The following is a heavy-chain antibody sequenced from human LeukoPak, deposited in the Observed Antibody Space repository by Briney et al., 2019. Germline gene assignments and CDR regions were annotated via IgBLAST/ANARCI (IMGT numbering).Heavy chain of an antibody. V-gene: IGHV1/OR15-2*03. CDR3: ARGGEQQYDMYFDL. D-gene: IGHD3-9*01. J-gene: IGHJ2*01. CDR2: FNPENGNT. CDR1: GYTFTSYY. Sequence: RASVKVSCKASGYTFTSYYMHWVRQAPGQGLEWMGWFNPENGNTNYAQKVQGRVTMTADTSTSTSYMELSSLRSEDTAVYYCARGGEQQYDMYFDLWGRGTLVTVSS.